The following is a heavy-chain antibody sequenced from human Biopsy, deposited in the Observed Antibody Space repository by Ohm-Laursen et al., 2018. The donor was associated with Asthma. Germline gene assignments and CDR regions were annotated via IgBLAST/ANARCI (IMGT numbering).Heavy chain of an antibody. CDR1: GFSFGSYG. CDR3: ARLAYYDRSGTHYFDH. V-gene: IGHV3-30*03. D-gene: IGHD3-22*01. CDR2: MSFDGRQT. J-gene: IGHJ4*02. Sequence: SLRLSCSASGFSFGSYGMHWVRQAPGKGLEWVAVMSFDGRQTYYADSVKGRFTISRDNAKNSLYLQMNSLRAEDTAVYFCARLAYYDRSGTHYFDHWGQGNLVTVSS.